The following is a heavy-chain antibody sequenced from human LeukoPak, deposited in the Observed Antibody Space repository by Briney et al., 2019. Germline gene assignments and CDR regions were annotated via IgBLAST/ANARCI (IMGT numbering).Heavy chain of an antibody. D-gene: IGHD2-2*01. V-gene: IGHV1-2*02. CDR1: GYTFTGYY. CDR2: IKPNSGGT. CDR3: ARVPSEYCSSTSCYLSESFDY. Sequence: ASVKVSCKASGYTFTGYYMHWVRQAPGQGLEWMGWIKPNSGGTNYAQKFQGRVTMTRDTSISTAYMELSRLRSDDTAVYYCARVPSEYCSSTSCYLSESFDYWGQGTLVTVSS. J-gene: IGHJ4*02.